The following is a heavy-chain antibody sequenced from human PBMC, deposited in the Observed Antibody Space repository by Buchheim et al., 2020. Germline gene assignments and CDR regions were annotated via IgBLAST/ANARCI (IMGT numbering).Heavy chain of an antibody. CDR2: IKQDGSEQ. CDR1: GITFSNHC. V-gene: IGHV3-7*01. CDR3: VRGSGWLHDY. Sequence: EVQLVESGGGLVQPGGSLRLSCAASGITFSNHCMSWVRQAPGKGPEWVAVIKQDGSEQYYVDSVKGRFTISRDNAKNSLYLQMHSLRAEDTAVYYCVRGSGWLHDYWGQGTL. D-gene: IGHD6-19*01. J-gene: IGHJ4*02.